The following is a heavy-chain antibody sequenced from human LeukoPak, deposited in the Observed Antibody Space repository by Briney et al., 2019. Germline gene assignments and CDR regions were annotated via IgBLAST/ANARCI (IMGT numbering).Heavy chain of an antibody. CDR3: VPGRNYYYDY. CDR1: GFTFSTYP. Sequence: GGSLRLSCSASGFTFSTYPMHWVRQAPGKGLELVAVISSDGSNQYYADSVKGRFTISRDNSRHPLYLQMNSLRSEDTAVNYCVPGRNYYYDYWGQGTLVTVSS. V-gene: IGHV3-30*07. D-gene: IGHD3-22*01. J-gene: IGHJ4*02. CDR2: ISSDGSNQ.